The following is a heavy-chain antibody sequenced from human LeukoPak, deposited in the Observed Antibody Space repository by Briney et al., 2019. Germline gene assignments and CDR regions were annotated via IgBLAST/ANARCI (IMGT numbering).Heavy chain of an antibody. V-gene: IGHV4-39*07. Sequence: SETLSLTCTVSGGSISSSSHSWGWIRQPPGKGLEWTGTIYYTGRTYYNPSFESRLTISVDTSKNQFSLKLTSVTAADTAVYFCARATPWLLPGYWGQGTLVTVSS. CDR2: IYYTGRT. J-gene: IGHJ4*02. D-gene: IGHD3-22*01. CDR1: GGSISSSSHS. CDR3: ARATPWLLPGY.